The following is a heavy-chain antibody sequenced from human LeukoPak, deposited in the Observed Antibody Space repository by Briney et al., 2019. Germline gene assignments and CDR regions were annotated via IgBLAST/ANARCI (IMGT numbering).Heavy chain of an antibody. V-gene: IGHV5-51*01. CDR1: GYTFTTYW. CDR2: IYPGDSES. Sequence: GESLKISFKGTGYTFTTYWIGWVRQMPGKGLEWMGIIYPGDSESKYRPSLQGQVTISADKSTGTAYLQWSSLKASDTALYYCARIEGSTFDYWGQGTLVTVSS. J-gene: IGHJ4*02. CDR3: ARIEGSTFDY.